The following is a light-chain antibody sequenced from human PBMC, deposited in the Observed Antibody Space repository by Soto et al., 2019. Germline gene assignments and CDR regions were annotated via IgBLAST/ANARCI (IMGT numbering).Light chain of an antibody. V-gene: IGLV2-8*01. Sequence: QSVLTQPPSASGSPGQSVAISCTGTSSDVGGYNYVSWYQLHPGKAPKLMIYEVNMRPSGVPDRFSGSKSGNTASLTVSGLRAEDGADYYCSSYAGSKNYVFGTGPKSPS. J-gene: IGLJ1*01. CDR3: SSYAGSKNYV. CDR2: EVN. CDR1: SSDVGGYNY.